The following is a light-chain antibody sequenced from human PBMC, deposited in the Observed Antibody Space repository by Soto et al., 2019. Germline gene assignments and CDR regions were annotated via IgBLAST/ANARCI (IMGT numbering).Light chain of an antibody. Sequence: EIVLIHSPATLSVCAGERATLSCRASQSVGSYLAWYQHKPGQAPRLLISDASNRATGIPARFSGSGSETDFTLTISSLEPEDSAVYYCQQRSNWPSLTFGGGTKVDIK. CDR3: QQRSNWPSLT. CDR1: QSVGSY. V-gene: IGKV3-11*01. CDR2: DAS. J-gene: IGKJ4*01.